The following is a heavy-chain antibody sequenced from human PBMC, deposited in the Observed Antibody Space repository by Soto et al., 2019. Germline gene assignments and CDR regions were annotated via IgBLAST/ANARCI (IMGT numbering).Heavy chain of an antibody. CDR1: GLTFSNYA. V-gene: IGHV3-30-3*01. CDR3: ARESSSTVTTGGGGSAKDY. D-gene: IGHD4-17*01. CDR2: ISYDGTNR. Sequence: QVHLVESGGGVVQPGRSLRLSCAASGLTFSNYAMHWVRQAPGKGLEWVAFISYDGTNRCYPDSVKGRFTISRDNSKNTVYLKMDSLKTEGTAVYYCARESSSTVTTGGGGSAKDYWGQGTLVTVSS. J-gene: IGHJ4*02.